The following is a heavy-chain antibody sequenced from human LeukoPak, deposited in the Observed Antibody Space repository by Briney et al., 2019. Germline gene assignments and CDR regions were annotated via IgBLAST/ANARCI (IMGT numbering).Heavy chain of an antibody. D-gene: IGHD5-18*01. CDR1: GGTFSSYA. Sequence: GASVKVSCKASGGTFSSYAISWVRQAPGQELEWMGRIIPIFGTANYAQKFQGRVTITADESTSTAYMELSSLRSEDTAVYYCVTSTWIPLRNNWFDPWGQGTLVTVSS. CDR2: IIPIFGTA. J-gene: IGHJ5*02. V-gene: IGHV1-69*13. CDR3: VTSTWIPLRNNWFDP.